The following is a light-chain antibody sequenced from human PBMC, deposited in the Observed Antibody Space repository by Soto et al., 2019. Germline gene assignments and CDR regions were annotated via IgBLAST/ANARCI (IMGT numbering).Light chain of an antibody. J-gene: IGKJ1*01. CDR2: QTS. Sequence: EIVLTQSPATLSSFPGXRVTLSCRASQYINTRLARYQHRPGQAPRLLIYQTSLRAAGIPARFSASGSGTDFTLTISDVQPEDFALYYCHQRQSWPRTFCQGTKVDIK. CDR1: QYINTR. V-gene: IGKV3-11*01. CDR3: HQRQSWPRT.